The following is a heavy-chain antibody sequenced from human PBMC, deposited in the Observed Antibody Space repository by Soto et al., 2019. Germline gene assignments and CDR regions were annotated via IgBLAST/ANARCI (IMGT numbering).Heavy chain of an antibody. CDR2: ISYDGSNK. Sequence: GGSLRLSCAASGFTFSSYAMHWVRQAPGKGLEWVAVISYDGSNKYYADSVKGRFTISRDNSKNTLYLQMNSLRAEDTAVYYCARDLGSYPDIYYYYYGMDVWGQGTTVTVSS. J-gene: IGHJ6*02. CDR3: ARDLGSYPDIYYYYYGMDV. D-gene: IGHD3-16*02. V-gene: IGHV3-30-3*01. CDR1: GFTFSSYA.